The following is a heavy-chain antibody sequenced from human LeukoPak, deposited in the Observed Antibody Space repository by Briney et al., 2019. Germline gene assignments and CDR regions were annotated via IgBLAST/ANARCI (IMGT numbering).Heavy chain of an antibody. Sequence: ASVKVSCKASGYTFTSYYMHWVRQAPGQGLEWMGIINPSGGSTSYAQKFQGRVTMTRDTSTSTVYMELSSLRSEDTAVYYCARDVEMATRKQTSTCYFDYWGQGTLVTVSS. V-gene: IGHV1-46*01. J-gene: IGHJ4*02. CDR2: INPSGGST. CDR3: ARDVEMATRKQTSTCYFDY. D-gene: IGHD5-24*01. CDR1: GYTFTSYY.